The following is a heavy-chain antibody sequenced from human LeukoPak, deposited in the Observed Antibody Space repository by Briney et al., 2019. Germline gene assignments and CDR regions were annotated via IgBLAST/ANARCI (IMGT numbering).Heavy chain of an antibody. CDR2: INPNSGGT. J-gene: IGHJ6*02. CDR1: GYSFTVYY. CDR3: ARVPRYYYGMDV. Sequence: ASVKVSCKTSGYSFTVYYLHWVRQAPGQGLQWMGWINPNSGGTNYAQKFQGRVTMTRDTSISTAYMELSRLRSDDTAVYYCARVPRYYYGMDVWGQGTTVTVSS. V-gene: IGHV1-2*02.